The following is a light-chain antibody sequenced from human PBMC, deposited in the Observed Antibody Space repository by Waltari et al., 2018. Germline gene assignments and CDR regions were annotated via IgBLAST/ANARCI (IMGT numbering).Light chain of an antibody. V-gene: IGLV1-47*01. J-gene: IGLJ3*02. CDR1: SSHIGSSF. CDR3: AAWDDSLTVR. CDR2: RND. Sequence: QSVLTQPPSASGTPGQRVTISCSGSSSHIGSSFVFWYQHLPGTAPNLLIYRNDQRPSGVRDRFSGSRSGTSASLAISGLRSEDEADYYCAAWDDSLTVRFGGGTKLTVL.